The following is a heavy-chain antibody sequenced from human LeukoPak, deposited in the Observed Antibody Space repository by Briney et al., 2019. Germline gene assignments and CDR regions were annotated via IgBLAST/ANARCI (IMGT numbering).Heavy chain of an antibody. J-gene: IGHJ4*02. CDR2: ISSSSTSNI. V-gene: IGHV3-21*01. D-gene: IGHD3-16*01. CDR3: AREFEATGFWAFDY. CDR1: GFTLSSFS. Sequence: PGGSLRLSCAASGFTLSSFSMNWVRQAPGKGLEWVSYISSSSTSNIFYADSVKGRFTISRDNAKNSLHLQMNSLRAEDTAVYYCAREFEATGFWAFDYWGQGTLVTASS.